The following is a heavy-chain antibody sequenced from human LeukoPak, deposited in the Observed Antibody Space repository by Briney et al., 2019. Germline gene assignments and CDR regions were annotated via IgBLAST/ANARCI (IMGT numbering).Heavy chain of an antibody. CDR3: ARLSSWVFEI. J-gene: IGHJ3*02. CDR2: IWYDGSSK. D-gene: IGHD3-16*01. Sequence: GGSLSLSCAASGFTFSSYGMHWVRQAPGKGLEWVAVIWYDGSSKNYADSVKGRFTISRDNSENTLYPQMNSLRAEDTAVYFCARLSSWVFEIWGQGTMVTVSS. CDR1: GFTFSSYG. V-gene: IGHV3-33*01.